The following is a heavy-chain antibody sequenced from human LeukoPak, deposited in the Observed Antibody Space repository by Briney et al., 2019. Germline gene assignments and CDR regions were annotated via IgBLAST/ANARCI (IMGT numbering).Heavy chain of an antibody. J-gene: IGHJ4*02. CDR3: ARDAGYYYDSSGYLY. CDR2: IKQDGREK. V-gene: IGHV3-7*01. D-gene: IGHD3-22*01. CDR1: GFTFSSYW. Sequence: GGSLRLSCAASGFTFSSYWMSWVRQAPGKGLEWVANIKQDGREKYYVDSVKGRFTISRDNAKNSLYLQMNSLRAEDTAVYYCARDAGYYYDSSGYLYWGQGTLVTVSS.